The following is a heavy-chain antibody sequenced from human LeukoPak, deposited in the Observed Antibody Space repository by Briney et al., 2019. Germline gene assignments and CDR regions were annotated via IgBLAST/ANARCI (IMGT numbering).Heavy chain of an antibody. CDR3: ARGLRGYCSSTSCYAA. CDR2: MNPNSGNT. V-gene: IGHV1-8*02. CDR1: GGTFSSYA. J-gene: IGHJ3*01. Sequence: GASVKVSCKASGGTFSSYAISWVRQAPGQGLEWMGWMNPNSGNTGYAQKFQGRVTMTRNTSISTAYMELSSLRSEDTAVYYCARGLRGYCSSTSCYAAWGQGTMVTVSS. D-gene: IGHD2-2*01.